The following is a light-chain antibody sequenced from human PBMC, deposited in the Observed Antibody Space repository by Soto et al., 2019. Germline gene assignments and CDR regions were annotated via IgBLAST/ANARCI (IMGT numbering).Light chain of an antibody. J-gene: IGKJ1*01. CDR1: QSLMHSNGYTY. V-gene: IGKV2-28*01. Sequence: DIVMTQSPLSLPVTPGEPASISCRSSQSLMHSNGYTYLNWYVQKPGQSPHLLIALGSTRASGVPDRFSASGSGTDFTLKISRVEAEDVGVFYCMQALQTPWTFGRGTKVEIK. CDR2: LGS. CDR3: MQALQTPWT.